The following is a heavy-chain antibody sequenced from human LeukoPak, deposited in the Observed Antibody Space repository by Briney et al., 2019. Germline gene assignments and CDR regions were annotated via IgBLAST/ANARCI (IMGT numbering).Heavy chain of an antibody. CDR1: GGSISSGSYY. J-gene: IGHJ4*02. CDR2: IYTSGST. D-gene: IGHD1-26*01. V-gene: IGHV4-61*02. CDR3: ARDPEVGATSFDY. Sequence: TLSLTCTVSGGSISSGSYYWSWIRQPAGKGLEWIGRIYTSGSTNYNPSLKSRVTISVDTSKNQFSLKLSSVTAADTAVYYCARDPEVGATSFDYWGQGTLVTVSS.